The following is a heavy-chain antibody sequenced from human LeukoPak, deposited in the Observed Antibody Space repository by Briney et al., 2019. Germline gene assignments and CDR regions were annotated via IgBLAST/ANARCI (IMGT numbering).Heavy chain of an antibody. Sequence: GGSLRLSCAASGFTFSSYAMSWVRQAPGKGLEWVSGISGSGDNTYYADSVKGRFTISRDNSKNTLYVQVNSLGTEDTAAYYCAKGSYYDSSGSFYFDYCGQGTLVTVSS. CDR2: ISGSGDNT. J-gene: IGHJ4*02. CDR1: GFTFSSYA. V-gene: IGHV3-23*01. CDR3: AKGSYYDSSGSFYFDY. D-gene: IGHD3-22*01.